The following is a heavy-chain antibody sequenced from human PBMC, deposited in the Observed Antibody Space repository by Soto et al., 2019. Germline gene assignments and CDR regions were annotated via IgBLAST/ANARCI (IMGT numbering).Heavy chain of an antibody. CDR3: AREVAATYYSSYGMDV. CDR1: GGTFISYA. Sequence: QVQLVQSGAEVKNPGSSVKVSCKASGGTFISYAISWVRQAPGQGLEWMGGIIPNFGTANYAQKFQGRVTITADESPSTAYMELSSMRSEDTAVYYCAREVAATYYSSYGMDVWGQGTTVTVSS. D-gene: IGHD2-15*01. J-gene: IGHJ6*02. V-gene: IGHV1-69*01. CDR2: IIPNFGTA.